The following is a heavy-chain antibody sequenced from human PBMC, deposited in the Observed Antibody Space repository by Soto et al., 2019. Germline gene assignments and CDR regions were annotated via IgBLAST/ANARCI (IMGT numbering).Heavy chain of an antibody. V-gene: IGHV1-18*01. J-gene: IGHJ6*02. CDR1: GDTDTGDG. D-gene: IGHD6-13*01. CDR3: ARGAGIAAAGDFTAALHYYYYGMDV. CDR2: ISAYNGNT. Sequence: VSYNASGDTDTGDGSIWVEQAKRQVLEWVGWISAYNGNTNYAQKLQGRVTMTTDTSTSTAYMELRSLRSEDTAVYYCARGAGIAAAGDFTAALHYYYYGMDVWGHGTTV.